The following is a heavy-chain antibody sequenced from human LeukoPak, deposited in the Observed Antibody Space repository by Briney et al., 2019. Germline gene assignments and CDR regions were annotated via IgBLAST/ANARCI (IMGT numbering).Heavy chain of an antibody. Sequence: ASVKVSCKASGYTFTSCGISWVRQAPGQGLEWMGWISAYNGNTNYAQKLQGRVTMTTDTSTSTAYMELRSLRSDDTAVYYCARDLRITIFGVVISGGAFDYWGQGTLVTVSS. CDR1: GYTFTSCG. V-gene: IGHV1-18*01. CDR3: ARDLRITIFGVVISGGAFDY. J-gene: IGHJ4*02. CDR2: ISAYNGNT. D-gene: IGHD3-3*01.